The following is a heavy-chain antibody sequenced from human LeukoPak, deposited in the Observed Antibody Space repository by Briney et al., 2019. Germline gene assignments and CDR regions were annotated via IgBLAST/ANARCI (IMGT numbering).Heavy chain of an antibody. CDR3: AKDSSSSWRGSYYNAFDI. D-gene: IGHD1-26*01. CDR2: IEGGAIDT. V-gene: IGHV3-74*01. CDR1: GFIFSLYW. J-gene: IGHJ3*02. Sequence: PGGALRLSCKASGFIFSLYWMHWVRQVPGKGLVWVSRIEGGAIDTDYADFVKGRFTISRDNAKNTVYLQMNSLRAEDMASYYCAKDSSSSWRGSYYNAFDIWGQGTMVTVSS.